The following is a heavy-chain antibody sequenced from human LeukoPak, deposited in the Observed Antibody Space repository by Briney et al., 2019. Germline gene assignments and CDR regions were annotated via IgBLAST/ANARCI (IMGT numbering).Heavy chain of an antibody. CDR1: GGSISSYY. Sequence: SETLSLTCTVSGGSISSYYWSWIRQPPGKGLEWIGYIYYSGSTNYNPSLKRRVTISVDTSKNQFSLKLSSVTAADTAVYYCASSFDGDYFDYWGQGTLVTVSS. CDR2: IYYSGST. V-gene: IGHV4-59*01. D-gene: IGHD3-9*01. J-gene: IGHJ4*02. CDR3: ASSFDGDYFDY.